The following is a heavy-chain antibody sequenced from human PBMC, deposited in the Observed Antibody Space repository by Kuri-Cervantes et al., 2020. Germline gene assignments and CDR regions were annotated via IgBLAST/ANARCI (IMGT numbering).Heavy chain of an antibody. CDR1: GFTFSNYN. J-gene: IGHJ4*02. Sequence: GGSLRLSCAASGFTFSNYNMNWVRQAPGKGLEWVSYISSNSQTIFYADSVKGRFTIYRDNARDSLYLQMNSLRDEDTAVYYCARDPSGSPGYWGQGTLVTVSS. CDR2: ISSNSQTI. CDR3: ARDPSGSPGY. V-gene: IGHV3-48*02. D-gene: IGHD1-26*01.